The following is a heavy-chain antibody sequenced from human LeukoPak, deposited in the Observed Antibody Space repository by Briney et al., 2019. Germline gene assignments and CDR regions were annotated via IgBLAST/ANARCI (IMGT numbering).Heavy chain of an antibody. CDR1: GGSICSYY. D-gene: IGHD2-21*02. J-gene: IGHJ4*02. V-gene: IGHV4-4*07. CDR2: IYTSGST. Sequence: PSETLSLTCTVSGGSICSYYWSWIRQPAGKGLEWIGRIYTSGSTNYNPSLKSRVTMSVDTSKNQFSLKLSSVTAADTAVYYCARVVVVTATREYYFDYWGQGTLVTVSS. CDR3: ARVVVVTATREYYFDY.